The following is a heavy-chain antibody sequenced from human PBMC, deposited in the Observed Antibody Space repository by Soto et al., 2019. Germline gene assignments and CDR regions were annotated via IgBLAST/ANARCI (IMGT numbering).Heavy chain of an antibody. J-gene: IGHJ5*01. CDR2: LYNSGST. Sequence: QVRLQESGPGLVKPSETLSLTCSVSGDSVTRANAYWIWLRQAPGKGLEWIGYLYNSGSTNYKPSLRRRVSLSLDTSKIQFSVNLTSVTTADSAIYYCAKLQPPGWIDAWGHGTLVAVS. D-gene: IGHD4-4*01. CDR3: AKLQPPGWIDA. V-gene: IGHV4-61*01. CDR1: GDSVTRANAY.